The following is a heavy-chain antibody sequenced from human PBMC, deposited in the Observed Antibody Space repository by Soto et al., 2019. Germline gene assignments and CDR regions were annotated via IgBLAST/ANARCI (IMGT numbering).Heavy chain of an antibody. CDR3: ARVQENGDYLTNFAY. CDR1: GGSISSGGYY. CDR2: IDYSGST. J-gene: IGHJ4*02. Sequence: QVQLQESGPGLVKPSQTLSLTCTVSGGSISSGGYYWSWIRQHPGKGLEWIGYIDYSGSTSYNPAPKRRVTISVDTSKNLFSLKLSSVTAADTAVYYCARVQENGDYLTNFAYWGQGTLVTVSS. D-gene: IGHD4-17*01. V-gene: IGHV4-31*03.